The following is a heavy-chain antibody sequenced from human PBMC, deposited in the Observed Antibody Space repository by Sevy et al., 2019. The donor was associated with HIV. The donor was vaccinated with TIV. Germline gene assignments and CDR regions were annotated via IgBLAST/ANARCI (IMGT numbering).Heavy chain of an antibody. D-gene: IGHD3-10*01. Sequence: GGSLRLSCVGSEFTFNDDFMTWVRQAPGKGLEWVSSISSRSTYIYYADSGKGRFTISRDNAKNSVFLQMNSLRPEDTAVYYCARDRDDYASGRRHPYYYYHGMDVWGQGTTVTVSS. CDR1: EFTFNDDF. J-gene: IGHJ6*02. V-gene: IGHV3-21*01. CDR2: ISSRSTYI. CDR3: ARDRDDYASGRRHPYYYYHGMDV.